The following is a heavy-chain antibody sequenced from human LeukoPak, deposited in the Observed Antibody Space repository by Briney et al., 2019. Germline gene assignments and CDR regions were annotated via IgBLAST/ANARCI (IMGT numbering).Heavy chain of an antibody. CDR2: ISYDGSNK. CDR3: AKAYGSGSYEYRLDY. D-gene: IGHD3-10*01. V-gene: IGHV3-30*18. CDR1: GFTFSSYG. J-gene: IGHJ4*02. Sequence: GGSLRLSCAASGFTFSSYGMHWVRQAPGKGLEWVAVISYDGSNKYYADSVKGRFTISRDNSKNTLYLQMNSLRAEDTAVYSCAKAYGSGSYEYRLDYWGQGTLVTVSS.